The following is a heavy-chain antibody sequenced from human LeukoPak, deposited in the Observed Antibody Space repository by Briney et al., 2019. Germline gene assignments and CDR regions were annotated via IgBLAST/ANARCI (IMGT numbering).Heavy chain of an antibody. CDR1: GGSTSSYS. Sequence: SETLSLTCTVSGGSTSSYSWSWIRQPAGKGLEWIGRIYTSGSTNYNPSLKSRVTMSVDTSKNQFSLKLSSVTAADTAVYYCATEMASLRGLDYWGQGTLVTVSS. CDR2: IYTSGST. V-gene: IGHV4-4*07. D-gene: IGHD3-10*01. J-gene: IGHJ4*02. CDR3: ATEMASLRGLDY.